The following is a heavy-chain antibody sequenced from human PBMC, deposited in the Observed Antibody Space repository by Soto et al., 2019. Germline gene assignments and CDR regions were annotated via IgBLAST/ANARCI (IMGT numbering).Heavy chain of an antibody. CDR3: TTVSEVVPAAIPYYYYGMDV. CDR1: GFTFNTYG. J-gene: IGHJ6*02. V-gene: IGHV3-33*01. CDR2: IWYDGSIK. D-gene: IGHD2-2*02. Sequence: PGGSLRLSCAASGFTFNTYGMHWVRQAPGKGLEWVAIIWYDGSIKYYADSVKGRFTISRDNSKNTLYLQMNSLKTEDTAVYYCTTVSEVVPAAIPYYYYGMDVWGQGTTVTVSS.